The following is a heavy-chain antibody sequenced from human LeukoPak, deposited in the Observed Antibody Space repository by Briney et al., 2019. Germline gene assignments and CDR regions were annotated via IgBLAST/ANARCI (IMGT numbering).Heavy chain of an antibody. J-gene: IGHJ4*02. V-gene: IGHV3-23*01. D-gene: IGHD3-16*02. CDR3: AKEDYDYVWGSYRSTPTFDY. Sequence: PGGSLRLSCAASGFTFSSYAMSWVRQAPGKGLEWVSAISGSGGSTYYADSVKGRLTISRDNSKNTLYLQMNSLRAEDTAVYYCAKEDYDYVWGSYRSTPTFDYWGQGTLVTVSS. CDR1: GFTFSSYA. CDR2: ISGSGGST.